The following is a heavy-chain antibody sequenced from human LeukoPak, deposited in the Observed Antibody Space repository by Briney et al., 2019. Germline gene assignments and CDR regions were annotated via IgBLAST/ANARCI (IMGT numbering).Heavy chain of an antibody. CDR1: GYTFTGYY. J-gene: IGHJ4*02. D-gene: IGHD1-26*01. V-gene: IGHV1-2*02. CDR3: ARGESGSYCWFDY. CDR2: INPNSGGT. Sequence: GASVEVSCKASGYTFTGYYMHWVRQAPGQGLEWMGWINPNSGGTNYAQKFQGRVTMTRDTSISTAYMELSRLRSDDTAVYYCARGESGSYCWFDYWGQGTLVTVSS.